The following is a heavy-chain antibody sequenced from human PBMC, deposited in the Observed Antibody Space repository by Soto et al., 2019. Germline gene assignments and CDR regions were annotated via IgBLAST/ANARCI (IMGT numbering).Heavy chain of an antibody. V-gene: IGHV1-69*13. CDR3: VRGAMANFDY. Sequence: SVKVSCKASGGTFGSQGIAWVRQAPGQGLEWMGGFIAMLGTPTYAKKVQGRATISADESLTSSYLELRSLRSEDTGVYFCVRGAMANFDYWGQGTVVTVSS. D-gene: IGHD5-18*01. J-gene: IGHJ4*02. CDR1: GGTFGSQG. CDR2: FIAMLGTP.